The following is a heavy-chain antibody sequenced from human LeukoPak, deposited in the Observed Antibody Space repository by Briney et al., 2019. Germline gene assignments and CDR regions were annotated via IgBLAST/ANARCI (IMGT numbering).Heavy chain of an antibody. V-gene: IGHV4-4*09. Sequence: PSETLSLTCTVSGGSISCYYWSWIRQPPGKGLEWIGYIYTSGSTNYNPSLKSRVTISVDTSKNQFSLKLSSVTAADTAVYYCGRYSSGWFYYYYYMDVWGKGTTVTVSS. CDR2: IYTSGST. CDR1: GGSISCYY. CDR3: GRYSSGWFYYYYYMDV. J-gene: IGHJ6*03. D-gene: IGHD6-19*01.